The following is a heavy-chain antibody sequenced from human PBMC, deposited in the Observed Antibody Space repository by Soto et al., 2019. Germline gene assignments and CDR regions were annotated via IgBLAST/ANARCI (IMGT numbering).Heavy chain of an antibody. J-gene: IGHJ5*01. D-gene: IGHD5-18*01. V-gene: IGHV4-59*01. CDR2: IYHSGST. CDR1: GASISSYY. Sequence: QVQLQESGPGLVKPSETLSLTCTVSGASISSYYWSWIRQPPGKGLEWIGYIYHSGSTNYNPSLKSRVTISIDTSKNQFSLKLRSVTAAGTAVYYCARELGGAYSYGPNWFDSWGQGTLVTVSS. CDR3: ARELGGAYSYGPNWFDS.